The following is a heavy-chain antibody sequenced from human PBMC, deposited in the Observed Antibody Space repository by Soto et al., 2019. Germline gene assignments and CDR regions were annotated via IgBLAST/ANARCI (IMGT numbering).Heavy chain of an antibody. CDR2: IYHSGST. Sequence: TLSLTGSVSGYGISRGYYWEWIRQAPAKGLDGIGGIYHSGSTYYNPSLKSRVTISVDTSKNQFSLKLSSVTAADTAVYYCAAIDYCTNGVCPPYGMDVWGQGTTVTVSS. CDR3: AAIDYCTNGVCPPYGMDV. CDR1: GYGISRGYY. V-gene: IGHV4-38-2*01. J-gene: IGHJ6*02. D-gene: IGHD2-8*01.